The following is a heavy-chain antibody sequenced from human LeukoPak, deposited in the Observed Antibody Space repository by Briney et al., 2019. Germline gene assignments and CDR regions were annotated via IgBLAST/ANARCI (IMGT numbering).Heavy chain of an antibody. Sequence: GGSLRHSCAASGFTFSSYAMSWVRQAPGKGLEWVSVITGSGGSTYYADSVKGRFTISRDNSKNTLYLQMNSLRAEDTAVYYCAKSYCSGGSCWDAFDIWGQGTMVTVSS. V-gene: IGHV3-23*01. CDR3: AKSYCSGGSCWDAFDI. D-gene: IGHD2-15*01. CDR2: ITGSGGST. J-gene: IGHJ3*02. CDR1: GFTFSSYA.